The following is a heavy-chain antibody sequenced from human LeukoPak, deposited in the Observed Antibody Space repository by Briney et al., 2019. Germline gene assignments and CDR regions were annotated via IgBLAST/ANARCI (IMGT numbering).Heavy chain of an antibody. CDR1: GFTFSSYW. V-gene: IGHV3-21*01. CDR2: ISSSSSYI. Sequence: GGSLRLSCAASGFTFSSYWMHWVRQAPGKGLEWVSSISSSSSYIYYADSVKGRFTISRDNAKNSLYLQMNSLRAEDTAVYYCARDKGLYGMDVWGQGTTVTVS. J-gene: IGHJ6*02. CDR3: ARDKGLYGMDV.